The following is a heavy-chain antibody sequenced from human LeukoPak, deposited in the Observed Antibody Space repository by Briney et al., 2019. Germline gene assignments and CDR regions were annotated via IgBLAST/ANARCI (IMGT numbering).Heavy chain of an antibody. V-gene: IGHV4-59*08. CDR1: GGSISSYY. CDR2: IYYSGGS. Sequence: PSETLSLTCTVSGGSISSYYWSWVRQPPGKGLEWIGYIYYSGGSNYNTSLKRRVTISVDTSKNQFSRKLSSVTAADTAVYYCARSSGWSPYYYYMDVWGKGTTVTVSS. J-gene: IGHJ6*03. D-gene: IGHD6-19*01. CDR3: ARSSGWSPYYYYMDV.